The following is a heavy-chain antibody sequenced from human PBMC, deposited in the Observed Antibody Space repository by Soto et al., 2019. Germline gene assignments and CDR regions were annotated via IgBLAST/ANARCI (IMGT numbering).Heavy chain of an antibody. CDR2: IFSNAEK. CDR3: ARITVYYYYGMDV. D-gene: IGHD4-4*01. J-gene: IGHJ6*02. V-gene: IGHV2-26*01. Sequence: SCPTLVNPTDTLTLTCTVSGFSLSNARMGLSWIRQPPGKALEWLAHIFSNAEKSYSTSLKSRLNISTDTSKSQVVLTMTTLDPVDTATYYCARITVYYYYGMDVWGQGTTVTVSS. CDR1: GFSLSNARMG.